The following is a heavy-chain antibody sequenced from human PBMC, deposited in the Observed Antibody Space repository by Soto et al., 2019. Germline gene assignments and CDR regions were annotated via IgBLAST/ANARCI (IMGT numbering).Heavy chain of an antibody. D-gene: IGHD2-15*01. V-gene: IGHV1-69*11. Sequence: QVQLVQSGAEVRKPGSSVKVSCKTSGGTVRSFAITWVRQAPGQGLEWMGGIIPMLGTTTYAQKFQGRVTITADDSTGTTYMELNSLRSEDTAVYYCARPSFCSGGRCYSFDPWGQGTLVAVSS. J-gene: IGHJ5*02. CDR1: GGTVRSFA. CDR2: IIPMLGTT. CDR3: ARPSFCSGGRCYSFDP.